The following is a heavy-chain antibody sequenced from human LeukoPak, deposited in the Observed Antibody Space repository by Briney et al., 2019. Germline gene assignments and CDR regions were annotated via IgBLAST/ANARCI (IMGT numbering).Heavy chain of an antibody. CDR1: GYSISSGYY. CDR2: ISSSSSFI. D-gene: IGHD3-10*01. CDR3: ARDRAPPTSWYFDL. J-gene: IGHJ2*01. Sequence: PSETLSLTCTVSGYSISSGYYWGWIRQPPGKGLEWVSSISSSSSFIYYADSVKGRFTISRDTSKNTLYLQMNSLRAEDTAVYYCARDRAPPTSWYFDLWGRGTLVTVSS. V-gene: IGHV3-21*04.